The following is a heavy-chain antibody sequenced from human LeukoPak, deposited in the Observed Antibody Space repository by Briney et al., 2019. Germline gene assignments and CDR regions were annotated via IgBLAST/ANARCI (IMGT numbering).Heavy chain of an antibody. Sequence: PGGSLRLSCAASGFTFSSYSMNWVCQAPGKGLEWVSSISSSSSYIYYADSVKGRFTISRDNAKNSLYLQMNSLRAEDTAVYSCARDRRLVAVAGTGIGYWGQGTLVTVSS. CDR2: ISSSSSYI. V-gene: IGHV3-21*01. J-gene: IGHJ4*02. CDR3: ARDRRLVAVAGTGIGY. D-gene: IGHD6-19*01. CDR1: GFTFSSYS.